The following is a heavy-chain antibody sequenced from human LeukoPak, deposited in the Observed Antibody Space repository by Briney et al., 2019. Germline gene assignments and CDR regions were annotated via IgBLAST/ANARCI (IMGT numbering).Heavy chain of an antibody. J-gene: IGHJ5*02. CDR1: GHILSELP. V-gene: IGHV1-24*01. Sequence: GASVKVSCKVSGHILSELPMNWVRQAPGKGPEWMGGLDLEDGKRRIAQKFQGRLTMTGDTATDTAHMDLRNLRSEDTAVYYCTIKHGIVGWDWFDPWGQGTLVTVSS. CDR2: LDLEDGKR. CDR3: TIKHGIVGWDWFDP. D-gene: IGHD1-26*01.